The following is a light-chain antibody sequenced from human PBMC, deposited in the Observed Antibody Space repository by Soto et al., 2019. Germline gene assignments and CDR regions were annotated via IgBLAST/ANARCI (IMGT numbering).Light chain of an antibody. CDR3: SSYTSSSTLLYV. J-gene: IGLJ1*01. V-gene: IGLV2-14*01. Sequence: QSALTQPASVSGSPGQSITISCTGTSSDVGGYNYVSWYQQHPGKAPKLMIYDVSNRPSGVSNRFSGCKSGNTASLTISGLQAEDEADYYCSSYTSSSTLLYVFGTGTKLTVL. CDR1: SSDVGGYNY. CDR2: DVS.